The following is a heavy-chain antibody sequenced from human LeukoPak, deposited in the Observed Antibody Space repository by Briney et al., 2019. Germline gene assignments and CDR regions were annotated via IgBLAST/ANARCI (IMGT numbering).Heavy chain of an antibody. CDR2: ISSSSSYI. D-gene: IGHD3/OR15-3a*01. V-gene: IGHV3-21*01. CDR3: AKVAYGDPTGYYTPLGY. CDR1: GFTFSSYS. J-gene: IGHJ4*02. Sequence: PGGSLRLSCAASGFTFSSYSMNWVRQAPGKGLEWVSSISSSSSYIYYADSVKGRFTISRDNARNSLYLQMNSLRVEDTAVFYCAKVAYGDPTGYYTPLGYWGQGTLVTVSS.